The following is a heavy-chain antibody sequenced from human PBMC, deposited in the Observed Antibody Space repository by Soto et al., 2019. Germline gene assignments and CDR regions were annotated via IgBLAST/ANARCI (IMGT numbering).Heavy chain of an antibody. V-gene: IGHV1-69*02. CDR2: IIPILGIA. J-gene: IGHJ6*02. CDR1: GGTFSSYT. Sequence: QVQLVQSGAEMKKPGSSVKVSCKASGGTFSSYTISWVRQAPGQGLEWMGRIIPILGIANYAQKFQGRVTITADKSTSTAYMELSSLRSEDTAVYYCARAYGYSYGSGYYYGMDVWGQGTTVTVSS. D-gene: IGHD5-18*01. CDR3: ARAYGYSYGSGYYYGMDV.